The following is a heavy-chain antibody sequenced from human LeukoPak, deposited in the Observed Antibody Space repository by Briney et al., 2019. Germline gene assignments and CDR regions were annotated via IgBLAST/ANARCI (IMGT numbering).Heavy chain of an antibody. CDR3: ASGSVVLEI. D-gene: IGHD2-15*01. CDR2: INHSGST. CDR1: GGSFSGYY. V-gene: IGHV4-34*01. Sequence: SETLSLTCAVYGGSFSGYYWSWIRQPPGKGLEWIGEINHSGSTNYNPSLKSRVTISVDTSKNQFSLKLSSVTAADTAVHHCASGSVVLEIWGQGTMVTVSS. J-gene: IGHJ3*02.